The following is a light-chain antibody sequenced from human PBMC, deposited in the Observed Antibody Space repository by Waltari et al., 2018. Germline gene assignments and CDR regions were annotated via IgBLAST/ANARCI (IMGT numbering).Light chain of an antibody. J-gene: IGKJ4*01. V-gene: IGKV4-1*01. CDR1: QSLLFHANNKNY. CDR3: QQYSSTPLT. CDR2: WAS. Sequence: DIVMIQSPDSPAVSLGERATINCKSSQSLLFHANNKNYLAWYQQRPGHPPNLLISWASTRESGVPDRFSGSGSGTDFTLTISSLQAEDVAVYYCQQYSSTPLTFGGGTKVEIK.